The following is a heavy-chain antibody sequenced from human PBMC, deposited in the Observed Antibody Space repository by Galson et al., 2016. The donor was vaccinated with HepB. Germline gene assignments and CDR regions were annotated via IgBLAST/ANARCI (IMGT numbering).Heavy chain of an antibody. CDR1: GGTFSSYA. CDR2: IIPVFGAA. Sequence: SVKVSCKASGGTFSSYAISWVRQAPGQGLEWMGGIIPVFGAANYAQKFQGRVTITADESRSTAYMELRSLRPEDTALYYCARARYSSSWANFHYWGQGTLVTVSS. CDR3: ARARYSSSWANFHY. V-gene: IGHV1-69*13. J-gene: IGHJ4*02. D-gene: IGHD6-13*01.